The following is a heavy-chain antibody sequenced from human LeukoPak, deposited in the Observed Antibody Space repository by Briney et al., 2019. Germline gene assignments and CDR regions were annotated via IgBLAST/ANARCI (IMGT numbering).Heavy chain of an antibody. V-gene: IGHV1-18*01. CDR1: GYTFSSYG. Sequence: ASVKVSCKASGYTFSSYGINWVRQAPGQGLEWMGWISVINNANTRYAQNFQGRLTMTTDTSTSTAYMELSSLRSEDTAVYYCARGPLGWQQLIGYFDYWGQGTLVTVSS. J-gene: IGHJ4*02. CDR3: ARGPLGWQQLIGYFDY. D-gene: IGHD6-13*01. CDR2: ISVINNANT.